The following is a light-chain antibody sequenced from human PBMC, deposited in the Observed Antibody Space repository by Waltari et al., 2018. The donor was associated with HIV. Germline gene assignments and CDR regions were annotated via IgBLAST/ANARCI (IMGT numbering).Light chain of an antibody. Sequence: IVMTQSPLSLPVTAGEPASISSRSSQSLLHSSGYNYLDWYFQKPGQSPQLLIYLGSNRASGVPDRFSGSGSGTNFTLKIRRVDTENVGIYYCMQALQTPLTFGGGTKVEI. CDR1: QSLLHSSGYNY. V-gene: IGKV2-28*01. CDR2: LGS. J-gene: IGKJ4*01. CDR3: MQALQTPLT.